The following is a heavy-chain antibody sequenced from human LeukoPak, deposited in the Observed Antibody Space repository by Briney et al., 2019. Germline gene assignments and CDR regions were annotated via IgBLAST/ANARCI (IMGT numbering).Heavy chain of an antibody. CDR2: ISGDSHST. D-gene: IGHD5-18*01. J-gene: IGHJ6*02. CDR3: ARDTEGYIYGYYYYGMDV. CDR1: GFTFDDYV. Sequence: GGSLRLSCEASGFTFDDYVMHWVRQAPGKGLEWVSLISGDSHSTFYADSVKGRFTISRDNSKNSLYLQMNSLRNDDTALYYCARDTEGYIYGYYYYGMDVWGQGTTVTVSS. V-gene: IGHV3-43*02.